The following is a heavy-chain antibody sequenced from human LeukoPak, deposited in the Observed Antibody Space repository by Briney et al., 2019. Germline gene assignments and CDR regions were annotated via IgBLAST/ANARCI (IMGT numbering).Heavy chain of an antibody. J-gene: IGHJ4*02. CDR2: INPNSGDT. CDR1: GSTFTDYY. Sequence: GASVKVSCKASGSTFTDYYMHWVRQAPGQGLEWMGWINPNSGDTGYAQKFQGRVTLTRNTPLSTAYMELSSLRSEDTAVYYCAKTPPGGDVDHWGEGTLVTVSS. D-gene: IGHD3-16*01. V-gene: IGHV1-8*03. CDR3: AKTPPGGDVDH.